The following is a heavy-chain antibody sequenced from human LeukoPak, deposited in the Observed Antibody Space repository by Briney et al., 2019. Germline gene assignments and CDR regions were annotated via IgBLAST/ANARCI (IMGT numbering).Heavy chain of an antibody. D-gene: IGHD6-13*01. Sequence: GASVKVSCKASGYTFTGYYMHWVRQAPGQGLEWMGWINPNSGGTNYAQKFQGRVTMTRDTSISTAYMELSRLRPDDTAVYYCARDKKSSSWPPFDYWGQGTLVTVSS. V-gene: IGHV1-2*02. J-gene: IGHJ4*02. CDR1: GYTFTGYY. CDR2: INPNSGGT. CDR3: ARDKKSSSWPPFDY.